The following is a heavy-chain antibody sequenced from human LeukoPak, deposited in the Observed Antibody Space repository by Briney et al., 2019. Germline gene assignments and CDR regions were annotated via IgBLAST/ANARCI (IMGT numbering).Heavy chain of an antibody. CDR3: AKDGLYDSSGYYYPLGY. Sequence: PGGSLRLSCAASGFTFEINTMNWVRQAPGKGLEWVSSITSTSHLYYADSVRGRFTISRDNSKNTLYLQMNSLRAEDTAVYYCAKDGLYDSSGYYYPLGYWGQGTLVTVSS. CDR2: ITSTSHL. V-gene: IGHV3-21*04. D-gene: IGHD3-22*01. CDR1: GFTFEINT. J-gene: IGHJ4*02.